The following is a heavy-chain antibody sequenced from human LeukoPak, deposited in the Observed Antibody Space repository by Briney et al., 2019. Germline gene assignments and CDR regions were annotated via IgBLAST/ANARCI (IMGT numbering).Heavy chain of an antibody. CDR3: ARVPEDIVVVPAAIGRKRYYYYYMDV. Sequence: SETLSLTCTVSGGSISSYYWSWIRQPAGKGLEWIGRIYTSGSTNYNPSLKSRVTMSVDTSKSQFSLKLSSVTAADTAVYYCARVPEDIVVVPAAIGRKRYYYYYMDVWGKGTTVTVSS. CDR2: IYTSGST. V-gene: IGHV4-4*07. CDR1: GGSISSYY. D-gene: IGHD2-2*01. J-gene: IGHJ6*03.